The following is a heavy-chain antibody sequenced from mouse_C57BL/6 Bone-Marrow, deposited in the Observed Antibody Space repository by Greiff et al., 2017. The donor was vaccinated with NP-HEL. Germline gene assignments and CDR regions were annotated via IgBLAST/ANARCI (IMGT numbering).Heavy chain of an antibody. Sequence: QVHVKQSGPELVRPGASVKISCKAPGYTFTSHWMQWVRQRPGQGLEWIGEIFPGSGSTYYNEKFKGKATLTVDTSSSTAYMQLSSLTSEDSAVYFFAREEGYDGYSAYWGQGTLVTVSA. CDR2: IFPGSGST. V-gene: IGHV1-56*01. CDR3: AREEGYDGYSAY. CDR1: GYTFTSHW. J-gene: IGHJ3*01. D-gene: IGHD2-3*01.